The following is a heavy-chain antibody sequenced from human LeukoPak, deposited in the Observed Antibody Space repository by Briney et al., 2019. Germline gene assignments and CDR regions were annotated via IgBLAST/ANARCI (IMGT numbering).Heavy chain of an antibody. CDR1: GYSFNTFM. V-gene: IGHV5-51*01. CDR3: VRHNTGADY. Sequence: GESLKISCQTSGYSFNTFMIAWVRQAPGRGLEWMGLVYPLDSETRYGPSFQGQVTISADKSTSSAFLQWDSLKASVTAMYYCVRHNTGADYWGQGTLVTVSS. CDR2: VYPLDSET. J-gene: IGHJ4*02. D-gene: IGHD1-14*01.